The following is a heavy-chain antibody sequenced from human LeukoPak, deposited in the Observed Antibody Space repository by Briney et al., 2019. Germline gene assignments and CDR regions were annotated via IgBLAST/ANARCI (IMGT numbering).Heavy chain of an antibody. CDR1: GGSISRYS. CDR2: IYSTGSA. J-gene: IGHJ6*02. V-gene: IGHV4-59*01. Sequence: SETLFLICTVSGGSISRYSWSWIRQLPGKGLEWIGYIYSTGSANYNPSLKSRVTISVDTSKNHFSLKLSSVTAADTAVYYCARGGVAVAGVPYYYYGMDVWGQGTMVTVSS. CDR3: ARGGVAVAGVPYYYYGMDV. D-gene: IGHD6-19*01.